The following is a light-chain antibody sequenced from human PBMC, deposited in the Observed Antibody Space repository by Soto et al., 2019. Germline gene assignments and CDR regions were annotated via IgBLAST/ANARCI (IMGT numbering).Light chain of an antibody. Sequence: IVMMLTPSTLSVSVGERATPSCRASQSVNSNLAWYQQKRGQAPRLLIYDSSNRATGIPARFSGSGSGTDFSLTISSLEPEDFAVYYCQQRSNWPLTFGGGTKVAIK. CDR3: QQRSNWPLT. J-gene: IGKJ4*01. CDR2: DSS. V-gene: IGKV3-11*01. CDR1: QSVNSN.